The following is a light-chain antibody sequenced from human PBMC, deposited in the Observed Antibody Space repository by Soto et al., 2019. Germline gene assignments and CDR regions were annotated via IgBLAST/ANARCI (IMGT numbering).Light chain of an antibody. CDR2: EVS. V-gene: IGLV2-14*01. J-gene: IGLJ2*01. Sequence: QSALTQPASVSGSPGQSITISCTGTSSDVGGYNYVSWYQQHPGKAPKLMIYEVSNRPSGVSNRFSGSKSGNTASLTISGLQAEDEADYYCCSYTSSSTLVFGGGTKLPVL. CDR3: CSYTSSSTLV. CDR1: SSDVGGYNY.